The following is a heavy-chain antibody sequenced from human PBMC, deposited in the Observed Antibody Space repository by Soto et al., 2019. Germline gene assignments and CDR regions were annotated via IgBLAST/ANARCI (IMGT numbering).Heavy chain of an antibody. CDR1: GFMFSAYW. Sequence: GSLRLSCAASGFMFSAYWMSWVRQAPGKGLEWVANIHGDGGKIYYVDSVKGRFTTSRDNAKRSLYLQMNSLRAEDTAAYYCARDFYGGYTYGPGDYWGQGALVTVSS. D-gene: IGHD5-18*01. J-gene: IGHJ4*02. V-gene: IGHV3-7*01. CDR3: ARDFYGGYTYGPGDY. CDR2: IHGDGGKI.